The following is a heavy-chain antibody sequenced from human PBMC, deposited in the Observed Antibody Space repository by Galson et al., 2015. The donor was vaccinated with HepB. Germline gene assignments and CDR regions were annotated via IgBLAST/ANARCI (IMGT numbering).Heavy chain of an antibody. CDR3: ARDGYCSSTSCRPGYYYYGMDV. Sequence: SLRLSCAASGFTFSSYSMNWVRQAPGKGLEWVSYISSSSSTIYYADSVKGRFTISRDNAKNSLYLQMNSLRAEDTAVYYCARDGYCSSTSCRPGYYYYGMDVWGQGTTVTVSS. V-gene: IGHV3-48*04. CDR1: GFTFSSYS. D-gene: IGHD2-2*03. CDR2: ISSSSSTI. J-gene: IGHJ6*02.